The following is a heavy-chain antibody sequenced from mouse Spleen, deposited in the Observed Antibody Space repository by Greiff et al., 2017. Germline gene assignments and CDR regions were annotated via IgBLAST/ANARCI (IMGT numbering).Heavy chain of an antibody. J-gene: IGHJ3*01. V-gene: IGHV3-6*01. CDR3: ARDRGGFAY. CDR2: ISYDGSN. CDR1: GYSITSGYY. Sequence: VQLQQSGPGLVKPSQSLSLTCSVTGYSITSGYYWNWIRQFPGNKLEWMGYISYDGSNNYNPSLKNRISITRDTSKNQFFLKLNSVTTEDTATYYCARDRGGFAYWGQGTLVTVSA.